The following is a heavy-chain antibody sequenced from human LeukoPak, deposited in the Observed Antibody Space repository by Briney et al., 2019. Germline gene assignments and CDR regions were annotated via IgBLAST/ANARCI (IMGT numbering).Heavy chain of an antibody. Sequence: WVATIKYDGSEKFHVDSVRGRFTISRDNAKNSLYLQMNSLTAEDTAVYYCVRESFSRGDFNWGQGTLVSVSS. CDR3: VRESFSRGDFN. V-gene: IGHV3-7*04. CDR2: IKYDGSEK. J-gene: IGHJ4*02. D-gene: IGHD7-27*01.